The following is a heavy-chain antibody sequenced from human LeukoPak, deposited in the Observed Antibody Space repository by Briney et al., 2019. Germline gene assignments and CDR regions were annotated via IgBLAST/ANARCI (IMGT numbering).Heavy chain of an antibody. Sequence: SQTLSLTCAVSGGSISSGGYSWSWIRQPPGKGLEWIGYIYYSGSTYYNPSLKSRVTISVDTSKNQFSLKLSSVTAADTAVYYCARGSGYYYIDYWGQGTLDTVSS. J-gene: IGHJ4*02. CDR2: IYYSGST. CDR1: GGSISSGGYS. V-gene: IGHV4-30-4*08. CDR3: ARGSGYYYIDY. D-gene: IGHD3-3*01.